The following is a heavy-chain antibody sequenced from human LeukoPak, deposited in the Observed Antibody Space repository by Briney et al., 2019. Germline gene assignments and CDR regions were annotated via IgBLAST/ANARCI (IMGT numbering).Heavy chain of an antibody. Sequence: PGGSLRLSCAASGFTFRTYAMSWVRQAPGKGREWVSAVRGSGSDTYYADSVKGRFTISRDNSKNTLYLQMNSLRAEDTAIYYCAKTSRVNSAYDSPFDYWGEGTLVTVSS. J-gene: IGHJ4*02. CDR2: VRGSGSDT. D-gene: IGHD5-12*01. V-gene: IGHV3-23*01. CDR3: AKTSRVNSAYDSPFDY. CDR1: GFTFRTYA.